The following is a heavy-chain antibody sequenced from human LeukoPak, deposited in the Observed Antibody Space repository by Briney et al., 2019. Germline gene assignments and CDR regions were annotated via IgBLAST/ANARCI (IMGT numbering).Heavy chain of an antibody. Sequence: PSETLSLTCTVSGGSISSSSYYWGWIRQPPGKGLEWIGSIYYSGSTYYNPSLKSRVTISGDTSKNQFSLKLSSVTAADTAVYYCARRPYSSSWYIGWAWFDPWGQGTLVTVSS. CDR1: GGSISSSSYY. V-gene: IGHV4-39*01. D-gene: IGHD6-13*01. CDR2: IYYSGST. J-gene: IGHJ5*02. CDR3: ARRPYSSSWYIGWAWFDP.